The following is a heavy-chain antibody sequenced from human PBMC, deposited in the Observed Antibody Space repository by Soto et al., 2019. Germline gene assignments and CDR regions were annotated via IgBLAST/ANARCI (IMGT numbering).Heavy chain of an antibody. D-gene: IGHD4-17*01. CDR1: GYSFTSYW. CDR3: ARSSTLGSGYGFFLY. J-gene: IGHJ4*02. CDR2: IYPGDSDT. Sequence: PGEALKISCKGSGYSFTSYWIAWVRQMPGKGLEWMGTIYPGDSDTRYSPSLQGQVTISADNSISTAYLEWSSLKASDTAIYYCARSSTLGSGYGFFLYSCQAPPVTVSS. V-gene: IGHV5-51*01.